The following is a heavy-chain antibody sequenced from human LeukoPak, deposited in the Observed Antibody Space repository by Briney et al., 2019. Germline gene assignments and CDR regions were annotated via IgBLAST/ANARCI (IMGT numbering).Heavy chain of an antibody. Sequence: PGGSLRLSRAASGFTFSNSWMNWVRQAPGKGLLWVSRINTNGSSTTYADSVKGRFTISRDNAKNTLYMQMNSLRAEDTGVYYCATQAGITIFGRYFDYWGEGGLVTVSS. CDR1: GFTFSNSW. V-gene: IGHV3-74*01. CDR2: INTNGSST. J-gene: IGHJ4*02. D-gene: IGHD3-3*01. CDR3: ATQAGITIFGRYFDY.